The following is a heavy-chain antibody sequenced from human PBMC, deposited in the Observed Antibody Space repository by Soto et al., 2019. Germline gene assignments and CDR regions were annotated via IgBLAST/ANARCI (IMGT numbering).Heavy chain of an antibody. CDR3: ARDGAGTTYYYYMDV. D-gene: IGHD1-7*01. J-gene: IGHJ6*03. CDR1: GFTFSSYG. CDR2: IWYDGSNK. V-gene: IGHV3-33*01. Sequence: QVQLVESGGGVVQPGRSLRLSCAASGFTFSSYGMHWVRQAPGKGLEWVAVIWYDGSNKYYADSVKGRLTISRDNSKNTLYLQMNSLRAEDTAVYYCARDGAGTTYYYYMDVWGKGTTVTVSS.